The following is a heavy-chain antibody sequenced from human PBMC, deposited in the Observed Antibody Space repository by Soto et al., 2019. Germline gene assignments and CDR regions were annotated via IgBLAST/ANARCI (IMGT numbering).Heavy chain of an antibody. CDR2: IHYSGST. Sequence: SETLSLTCTVSGGSISNKRYYWGWIRQPPGKGLEWIGSIHYSGSTYDNPSLKSRVTISVDTSKNQFSLKLSSVTAADTAVYYCARVGYSYGGYYYYYGMDVWGQGTTVTVSS. CDR1: GGSISNKRYY. J-gene: IGHJ6*02. CDR3: ARVGYSYGGYYYYYGMDV. V-gene: IGHV4-39*07. D-gene: IGHD5-18*01.